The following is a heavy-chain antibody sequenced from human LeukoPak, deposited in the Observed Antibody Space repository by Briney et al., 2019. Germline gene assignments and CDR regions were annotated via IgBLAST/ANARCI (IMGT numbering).Heavy chain of an antibody. D-gene: IGHD3-16*01. CDR3: ARDYGRYYMDV. CDR2: INTEGTST. V-gene: IGHV3-74*01. J-gene: IGHJ6*03. CDR1: GFTFSVYW. Sequence: GGSLRLSCAASGFTFSVYWIHWVRQVPGKGLVWVSRINTEGTSTSYADSVKGRFTISRDNAKNTLYLQMNSLRVEDTAVYYCARDYGRYYMDVWGKGTTVTVSS.